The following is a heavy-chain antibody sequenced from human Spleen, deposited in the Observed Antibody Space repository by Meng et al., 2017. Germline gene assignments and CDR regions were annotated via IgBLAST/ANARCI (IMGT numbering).Heavy chain of an antibody. CDR2: IRSKPYGVTT. D-gene: IGHD4-11*01. Sequence: GESLKISCTGSGFAFGDYGISWIRQAPGKGLEWVGFIRSKPYGVTTKYAASVRGRFTISRGDSTSIAYLQMDSLKTEDTAVYNCTSYSSSSQTYFDYWGRGTLVTVSS. V-gene: IGHV3-49*03. CDR1: GFAFGDYG. CDR3: TSYSSSSQTYFDY. J-gene: IGHJ4*02.